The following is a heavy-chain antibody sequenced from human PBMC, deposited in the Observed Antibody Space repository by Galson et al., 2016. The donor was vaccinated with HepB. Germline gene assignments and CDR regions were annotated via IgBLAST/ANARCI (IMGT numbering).Heavy chain of an antibody. CDR2: ISTYNGNT. J-gene: IGHJ4*02. CDR1: GYSFTAYG. V-gene: IGHV1-18*04. CDR3: SSVPVPYYYDSSGPFDY. Sequence: SVKVSCKASGYSFTAYGISWVRQAPGQGLEWMGWISTYNGNTMSAQRLQGRVTMTTDTSTTTAYMELRSLRPDDTAVYYCSSVPVPYYYDSSGPFDYWGQGTLVTVSS. D-gene: IGHD3-22*01.